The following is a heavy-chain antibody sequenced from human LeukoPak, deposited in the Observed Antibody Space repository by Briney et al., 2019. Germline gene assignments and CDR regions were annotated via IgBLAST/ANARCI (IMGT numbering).Heavy chain of an antibody. CDR3: ARRGNGRARSVDY. CDR1: GYSFTSYW. CDR2: IYPGDSDT. Sequence: GGALQISFKGSGYSFTSYWIGWGRRMPGKGGGWRGIIYPGDSDTRYSPSFQGQVTISADESISTAYLQWSSLKASDTAMYYCARRGNGRARSVDYWGQGTLVTVSS. V-gene: IGHV5-51*01. D-gene: IGHD1-26*01. J-gene: IGHJ4*02.